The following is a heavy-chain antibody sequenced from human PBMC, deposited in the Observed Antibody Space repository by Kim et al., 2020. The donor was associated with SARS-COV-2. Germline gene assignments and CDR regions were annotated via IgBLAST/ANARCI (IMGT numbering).Heavy chain of an antibody. Sequence: GKTYYTDSVKGRFTISRDNSKNTLYLQMNSLRAEDTAVYFCVGYGDLGYWGQGTLVTVSS. V-gene: IGHV3-53*01. J-gene: IGHJ4*02. CDR3: VGYGDLGY. D-gene: IGHD4-17*01. CDR2: GKT.